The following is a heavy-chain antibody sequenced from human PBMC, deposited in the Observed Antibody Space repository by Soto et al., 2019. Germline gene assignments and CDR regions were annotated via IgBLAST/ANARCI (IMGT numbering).Heavy chain of an antibody. D-gene: IGHD2-21*02. CDR3: ARVYCGGDCAVPYYGMDV. CDR1: GYTFTGYY. V-gene: IGHV1-2*02. Sequence: GASVKVSCKASGYTFTGYYMHWVRQAPGQGLEWMGWINPNSGGTNYAQKFQGRVTMTRDTSISTAYMELSRLRSDDTAVYYCARVYCGGDCAVPYYGMDVWGQGTTVTVSS. J-gene: IGHJ6*02. CDR2: INPNSGGT.